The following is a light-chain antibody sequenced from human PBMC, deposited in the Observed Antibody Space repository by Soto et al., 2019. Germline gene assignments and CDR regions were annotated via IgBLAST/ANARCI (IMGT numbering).Light chain of an antibody. J-gene: IGKJ4*02. V-gene: IGKV3-11*01. CDR2: DAS. Sequence: EILLTQSPATLSLSPGETATLSCRASQSVSTYLAWYQQKPGQPPRLLIYDASNRATGVPARFSGSGSGTDFTLTISSLEPADVSVSYCQQRSNWPLLTFGGGTKVEIK. CDR1: QSVSTY. CDR3: QQRSNWPLLT.